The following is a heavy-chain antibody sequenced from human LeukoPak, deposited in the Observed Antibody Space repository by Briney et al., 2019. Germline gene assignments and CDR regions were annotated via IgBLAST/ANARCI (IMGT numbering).Heavy chain of an antibody. CDR1: GGTFSSYA. D-gene: IGHD3-22*01. V-gene: IGHV1-69*01. CDR3: ARESTDYYDSSGYYYGPVY. J-gene: IGHJ4*02. Sequence: ASVKVSCKASGGTFSSYAISWVRQAPGQGLEWMGGIIPIFGTANYAQKFQGRVTITADESTSTAYMELSNLRSEDTAVYYCARESTDYYDSSGYYYGPVYWGQGTLVTVSS. CDR2: IIPIFGTA.